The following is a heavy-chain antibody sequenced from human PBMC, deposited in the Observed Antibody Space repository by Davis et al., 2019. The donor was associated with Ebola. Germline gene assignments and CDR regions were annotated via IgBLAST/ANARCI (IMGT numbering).Heavy chain of an antibody. CDR2: IYYSGST. Sequence: SETLSPTCPVPGGSISSYYWSWIRQPPGKGLEWIGYIYYSGSTNYNPSLKSRVTISVDTSKNQFSLKLSSVTAADTAVYYCARVNYDFWSGYANWFDPWGQGTLVTVSS. D-gene: IGHD3-3*01. V-gene: IGHV4-59*01. CDR1: GGSISSYY. J-gene: IGHJ5*02. CDR3: ARVNYDFWSGYANWFDP.